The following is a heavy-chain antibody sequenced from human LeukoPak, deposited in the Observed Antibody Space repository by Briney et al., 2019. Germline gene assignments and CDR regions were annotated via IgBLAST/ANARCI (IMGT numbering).Heavy chain of an antibody. CDR2: ISAGGGST. V-gene: IGHV3-23*01. CDR1: GFTFSSYA. Sequence: GGSLRLSCAASGFTFSSYAMSWVRQAPGKGLEWVSAISAGGGSTYYADSVKGRFTISRDNSKNTLYLQMNSLRAEDTALYYCAKDALDLGAIDYYFDYWGQGTLVTVSS. CDR3: AKDALDLGAIDYYFDY. D-gene: IGHD1-26*01. J-gene: IGHJ4*02.